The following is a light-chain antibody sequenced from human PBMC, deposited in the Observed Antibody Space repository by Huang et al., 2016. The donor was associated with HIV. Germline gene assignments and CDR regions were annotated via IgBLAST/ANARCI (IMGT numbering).Light chain of an antibody. Sequence: ERVMTQSPASLSMSPGETATLSCRASQTVSSNLAWYQQKPGQAPRLLIYGASTRATCVPARFSGDGSGTEFTLTISSLQSEDSAIYYCQQYNKWPPVTFGQGTRLEIK. J-gene: IGKJ5*01. V-gene: IGKV3D-15*01. CDR2: GAS. CDR1: QTVSSN. CDR3: QQYNKWPPVT.